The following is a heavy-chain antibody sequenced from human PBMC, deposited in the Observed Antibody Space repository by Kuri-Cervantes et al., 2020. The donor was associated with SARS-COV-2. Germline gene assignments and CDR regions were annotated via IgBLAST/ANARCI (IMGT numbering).Heavy chain of an antibody. CDR3: AKDRVPAAIQYYYYGMDV. V-gene: IGHV3-23*01. CDR2: ISGSGGST. J-gene: IGHJ6*02. Sequence: GGSLRLSCAASGFTFSSYAMSWVRQAPGKGLEWVSAISGSGGSTYYADSVKGRFTISRDNSKNTLHLQMNSLRAEDTAVYYCAKDRVPAAIQYYYYGMDVWGQGTTVTVSS. D-gene: IGHD2-2*02. CDR1: GFTFSSYA.